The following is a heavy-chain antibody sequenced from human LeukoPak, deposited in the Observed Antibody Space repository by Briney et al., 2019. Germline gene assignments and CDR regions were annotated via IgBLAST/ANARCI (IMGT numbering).Heavy chain of an antibody. D-gene: IGHD6-13*01. Sequence: SGTLSLTCAVSGGSISNGGYSWSWIRQPPGKGLEWIGYIYDRGSTYHNPSLRSRLTMSVDRSKNQFSLNLSSVTAADTAVYYCASYRSSQYFDFWGQGTLVTVSS. V-gene: IGHV4-30-2*01. CDR3: ASYRSSQYFDF. J-gene: IGHJ4*02. CDR1: GGSISNGGYS. CDR2: IYDRGST.